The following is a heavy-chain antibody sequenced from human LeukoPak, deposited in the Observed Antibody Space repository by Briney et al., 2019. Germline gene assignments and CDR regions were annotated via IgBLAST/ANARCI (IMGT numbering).Heavy chain of an antibody. Sequence: SVKVSCKASGGTFSSYAISWVRQAPGQGLEWMGGIIPIFGTANYAQKFQGRVTITADESTSTAYMELSSLRSEDTAVYYCARALRYYYDSSGYPVAYFDYWGQGTLVTVSS. CDR3: ARALRYYYDSSGYPVAYFDY. CDR2: IIPIFGTA. CDR1: GGTFSSYA. V-gene: IGHV1-69*13. D-gene: IGHD3-22*01. J-gene: IGHJ4*02.